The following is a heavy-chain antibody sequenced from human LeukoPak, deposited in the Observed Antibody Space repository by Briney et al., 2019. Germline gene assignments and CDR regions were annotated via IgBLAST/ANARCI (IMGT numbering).Heavy chain of an antibody. J-gene: IGHJ3*02. CDR3: ARAYDGGAFDI. D-gene: IGHD3-22*01. CDR1: GGSFSGYY. V-gene: IGHV4-34*01. CDR2: INHGGST. Sequence: SETLSLTCAVYGGSFSGYYWSWIRQPPGKGLEWIGEINHGGSTNYNPSLKSRVTISVDTSKNQFSLKLSSVTAADTAVYYCARAYDGGAFDIWGQGTMVTVSS.